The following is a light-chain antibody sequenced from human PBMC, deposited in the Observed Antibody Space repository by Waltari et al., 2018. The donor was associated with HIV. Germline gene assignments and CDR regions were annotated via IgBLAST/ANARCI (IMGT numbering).Light chain of an antibody. Sequence: QSALAQPASVSGSPGQSITISCTGTNSDIWEYNYVTWFQKHQDKAPQVIIYEVSNRPSGVSNRFSGSKSGNTASLTISGLRAEDEGDYFCGTYTSTTTLYVFGTGTRVAVL. CDR1: NSDIWEYNY. V-gene: IGLV2-14*01. CDR3: GTYTSTTTLYV. J-gene: IGLJ1*01. CDR2: EVS.